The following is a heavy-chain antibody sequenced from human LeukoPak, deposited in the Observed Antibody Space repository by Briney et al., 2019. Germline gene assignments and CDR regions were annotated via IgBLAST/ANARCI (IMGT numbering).Heavy chain of an antibody. CDR2: IYSGGST. CDR1: GFTVGSNY. V-gene: IGHV3-66*01. D-gene: IGHD3-10*01. Sequence: GGSLRLSCAASGFTVGSNYMGWVRQAPGKGLEWVSVIYSGGSTYYADSVKGRFTISRDNSKNTLYLQMNSLRAEDTAVYYCARGEPLWFGELWGQGTLVTVSS. CDR3: ARGEPLWFGEL. J-gene: IGHJ4*02.